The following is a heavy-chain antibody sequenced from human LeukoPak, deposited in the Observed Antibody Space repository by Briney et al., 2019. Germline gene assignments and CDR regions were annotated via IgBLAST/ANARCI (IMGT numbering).Heavy chain of an antibody. Sequence: PGGSLRLSCAASGFTFSSYAMHWVRQAPGKGLEWVAVISYDGSNKYYADSVKGRFTISRDNSKNTLYLQMNSLRAEDTAVYYCARDVGEDGYNQFDYWGQGTLVTVSS. CDR3: ARDVGEDGYNQFDY. D-gene: IGHD5-24*01. V-gene: IGHV3-30-3*01. CDR1: GFTFSSYA. CDR2: ISYDGSNK. J-gene: IGHJ4*02.